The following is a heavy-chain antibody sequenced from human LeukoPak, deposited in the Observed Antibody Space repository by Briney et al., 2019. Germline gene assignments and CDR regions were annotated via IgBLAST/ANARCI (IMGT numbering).Heavy chain of an antibody. V-gene: IGHV4-59*08. CDR1: GGSISSYY. Sequence: SETLSLTCTVSGGSISSYYWSWIRQPPGKGLEWIGYIYYSGSTYYNPSLKSRVTISVDTSKNQFSLKLSSVTAADTAVYYCARHLYGSGSYYLGWFDPWGQGTLVTVSS. CDR2: IYYSGST. CDR3: ARHLYGSGSYYLGWFDP. D-gene: IGHD3-10*01. J-gene: IGHJ5*02.